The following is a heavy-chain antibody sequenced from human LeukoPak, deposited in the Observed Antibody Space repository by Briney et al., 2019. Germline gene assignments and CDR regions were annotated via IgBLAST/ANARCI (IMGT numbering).Heavy chain of an antibody. V-gene: IGHV3-9*01. J-gene: IGHJ6*02. D-gene: IGHD3-10*01. CDR3: AKDMGSGSGNYATDYYGMDV. CDR1: GFTFVDYV. CDR2: ISWNSRSI. Sequence: GGSLRLSCAASGFTFVDYVMHWVRQAPGGGLGWVSGISWNSRSIGYADSVKDRVTIPRHNAKTSQYLQMNSLRAEDTALYYCAKDMGSGSGNYATDYYGMDVWGQGTTVTVSS.